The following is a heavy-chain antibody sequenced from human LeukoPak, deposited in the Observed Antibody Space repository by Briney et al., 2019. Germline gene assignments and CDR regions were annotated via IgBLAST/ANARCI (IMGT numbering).Heavy chain of an antibody. CDR2: ISSSSSYI. J-gene: IGHJ4*02. CDR3: ARGQPIDSAIAVAWSY. V-gene: IGHV3-21*01. Sequence: GGSLRLSCAASGFTFSSYSMNWVRQAPGKGLEWISSISSSSSYIYYADSVKGRFTISRDNAKNSLYLQMNSLRAEDTAVYYCARGQPIDSAIAVAWSYWGQGTLVTVSS. CDR1: GFTFSSYS. D-gene: IGHD6-19*01.